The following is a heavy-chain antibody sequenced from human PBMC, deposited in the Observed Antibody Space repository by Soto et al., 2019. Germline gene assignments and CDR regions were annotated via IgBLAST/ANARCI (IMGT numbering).Heavy chain of an antibody. D-gene: IGHD6-13*01. J-gene: IGHJ3*02. CDR3: ARDEQQLVGGAFDI. CDR1: GFTFSSYA. CDR2: ISYDGSNK. V-gene: IGHV3-30-3*01. Sequence: QVQLVESGGGVVQPGRSLRLSCAASGFTFSSYAMHWVRQAPGKGLEWVAVISYDGSNKYYADSVKGRFTISRDNSKNTLYLQMNSLRAEDTAVYYCARDEQQLVGGAFDIWGQGTMVTVSS.